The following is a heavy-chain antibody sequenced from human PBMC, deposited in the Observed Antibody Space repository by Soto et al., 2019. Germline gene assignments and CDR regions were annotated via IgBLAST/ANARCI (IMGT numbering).Heavy chain of an antibody. V-gene: IGHV4-4*02. CDR3: ATRGRGSSSWYGYYYGMDV. D-gene: IGHD6-13*01. J-gene: IGHJ6*02. Sequence: PSETLSLTCAVSGGSISSSNWWSWVRQPPGKGLEWIGEIYHSGSTNYNPSLKSRVTISVDKSKNQFSLKLSSVTAADTAVYYCATRGRGSSSWYGYYYGMDVWGQVTTVTVSS. CDR2: IYHSGST. CDR1: GGSISSSNW.